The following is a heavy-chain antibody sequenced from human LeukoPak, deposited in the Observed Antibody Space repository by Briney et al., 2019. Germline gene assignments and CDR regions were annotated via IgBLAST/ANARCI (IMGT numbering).Heavy chain of an antibody. D-gene: IGHD3-3*01. CDR3: ARGFLEWLSYSIYFDY. CDR1: GYTFTGYY. Sequence: ASVKVSCKASGYTFTGYYMHWVRQAPGQGLEGMGWINPNSGGTNYAQKFQGRVTMTRDTSLSTAYMELSRLRSDDTAVYYCARGFLEWLSYSIYFDYWGQGTLVTVSS. J-gene: IGHJ4*02. CDR2: INPNSGGT. V-gene: IGHV1-2*02.